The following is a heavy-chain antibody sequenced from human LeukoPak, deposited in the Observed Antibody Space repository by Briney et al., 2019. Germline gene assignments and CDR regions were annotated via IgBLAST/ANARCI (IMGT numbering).Heavy chain of an antibody. CDR3: ARDYYYYYYMDV. J-gene: IGHJ6*03. V-gene: IGHV3-48*04. CDR1: GFTFSSHS. Sequence: GGSLRLSCAASGFTFSSHSMNWVRQAPGKGLEWVSYISSSSSTIYYADSVKGRFTVSRDNAKNSLYLQMNSLRAEDTAVYYCARDYYYYYYMDVWGKGTTVTVSS. CDR2: ISSSSSTI.